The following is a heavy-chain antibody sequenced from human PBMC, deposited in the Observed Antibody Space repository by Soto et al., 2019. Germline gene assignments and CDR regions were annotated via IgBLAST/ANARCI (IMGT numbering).Heavy chain of an antibody. D-gene: IGHD5-12*01. CDR2: ITPVFGAP. CDR3: ARGELATIAYFDC. V-gene: IGHV1-69*06. CDR1: GGTFDSST. J-gene: IGHJ4*02. Sequence: QVQLVQSGAEVKKPGSSVKVSCKASGGTFDSSTISWVRQAPGQGLEWMGGITPVFGAPNYAQKFQGRVTITADKSTSTAYMELRSLRSEDTAVYYCARGELATIAYFDCWGQGTQVTVSS.